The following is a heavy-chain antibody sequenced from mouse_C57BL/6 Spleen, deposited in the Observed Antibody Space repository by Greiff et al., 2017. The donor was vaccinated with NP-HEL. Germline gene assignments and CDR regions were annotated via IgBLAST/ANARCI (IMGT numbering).Heavy chain of an antibody. CDR1: GYTFTSYW. V-gene: IGHV1-5*01. D-gene: IGHD2-1*01. Sequence: VQLKQSGTVLARPGASVKMSCKTSGYTFTSYWMHWVKQRPGQGLEWIGAIYPGNSDTSYNQKFKGKAKLTAVTSASTAYMELSSLTNEDSAVYYCTREGKGIYYGNYDWFAYWGQGTLVTVSA. J-gene: IGHJ3*01. CDR3: TREGKGIYYGNYDWFAY. CDR2: IYPGNSDT.